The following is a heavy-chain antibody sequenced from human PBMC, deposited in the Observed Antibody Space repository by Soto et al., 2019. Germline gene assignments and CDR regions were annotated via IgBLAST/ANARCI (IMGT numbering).Heavy chain of an antibody. D-gene: IGHD3-3*01. J-gene: IGHJ3*02. CDR1: GYTVTTHY. CDR3: ARGREVGVAGSAAFDM. Sequence: QVQLVHYGAEVTKPGASVKISCTASGYTVTTHYMHWVRQAPGRGREGMGAIHPGSGAAKYTQTFQARVTITRDTATNTGYMEMSALRSEDTAVFYCARGREVGVAGSAAFDMWGKGTMVTVSS. CDR2: IHPGSGAA. V-gene: IGHV1-46*01.